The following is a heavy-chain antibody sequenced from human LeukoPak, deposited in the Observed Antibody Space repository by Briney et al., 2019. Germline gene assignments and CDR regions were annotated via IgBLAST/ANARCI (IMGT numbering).Heavy chain of an antibody. CDR1: GGSISSSSYY. V-gene: IGHV4-39*01. J-gene: IGHJ4*02. CDR3: ARASGYLDY. CDR2: IYYSGST. D-gene: IGHD3-3*01. Sequence: PSETLSLTCTVSGGSISSSSYYWGWIRQPPGKGLEWIGSIYYSGSTHYNPSPKSRVTISVDTSKNQFSLKLSSVTAADTAVYYCARASGYLDYWGQGTLVTVS.